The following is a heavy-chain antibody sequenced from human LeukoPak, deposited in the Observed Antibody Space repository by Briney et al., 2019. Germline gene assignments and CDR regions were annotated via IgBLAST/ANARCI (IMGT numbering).Heavy chain of an antibody. Sequence: SETLSLTCTVSGGSISSYYWSWIRQHPGKGLEWIGYIYYSGSTNYNPSLKSRVTISVDTSKNQFSLKLSSVTAADTAVYYCARSLKTITFGGVSNPFDIWGQGTMVTVSS. CDR2: IYYSGST. V-gene: IGHV4-59*01. J-gene: IGHJ3*02. CDR3: ARSLKTITFGGVSNPFDI. CDR1: GGSISSYY. D-gene: IGHD3-16*01.